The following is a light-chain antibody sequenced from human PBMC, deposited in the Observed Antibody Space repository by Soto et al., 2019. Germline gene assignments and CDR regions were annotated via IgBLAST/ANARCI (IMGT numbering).Light chain of an antibody. CDR3: SSDTSSITPSV. Sequence: QSALTQPASVSGSPGQSITISCTGTSSDVGGYNYVSWYQQHPGKAPKLMIYDVSNRPSGVSNRFSGSKSGNTASLTISGLQAEDEADYYCSSDTSSITPSVFGTGTKHTVL. CDR1: SSDVGGYNY. V-gene: IGLV2-14*01. CDR2: DVS. J-gene: IGLJ1*01.